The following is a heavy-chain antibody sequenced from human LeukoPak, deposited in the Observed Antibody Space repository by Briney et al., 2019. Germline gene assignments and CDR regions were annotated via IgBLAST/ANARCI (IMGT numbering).Heavy chain of an antibody. J-gene: IGHJ5*02. V-gene: IGHV4-31*03. CDR3: AREVAVAGIKS. CDR1: GGSISSGGYY. Sequence: KASETLSLTCTVSGGSISSGGYYWSWIRQHPGKGLEWIGYIYYSGSTYYNPSLKSRVTISVDTSKNQFSLKLSSVTAADTAVYYCAREVAVAGIKSWGQGTLVTVSS. D-gene: IGHD6-19*01. CDR2: IYYSGST.